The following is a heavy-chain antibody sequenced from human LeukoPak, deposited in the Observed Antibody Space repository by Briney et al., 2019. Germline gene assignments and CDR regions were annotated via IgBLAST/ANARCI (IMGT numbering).Heavy chain of an antibody. CDR3: ARDDSSSVPYSSSWYPYYLDY. D-gene: IGHD6-13*01. CDR2: ISSGAGST. CDR1: GFTFSSFG. V-gene: IGHV3-23*01. Sequence: GGSLRLSCAASGFTFSSFGMSWVRQVPGKGLEWVSSISSGAGSTYYADSVKGRFTISRDNAKNSLYLQMNSLRAEDTAVYYCARDDSSSVPYSSSWYPYYLDYWGQGILVTVSS. J-gene: IGHJ4*02.